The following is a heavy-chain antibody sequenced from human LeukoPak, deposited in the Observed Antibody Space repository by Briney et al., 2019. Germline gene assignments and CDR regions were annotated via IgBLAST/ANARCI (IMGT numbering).Heavy chain of an antibody. Sequence: PGGSLRLSCAASGFTFSSYAMSWVRQAPGRGLEWVSAISGSGGSTYYADSVKGRFTISRDNSKNTLYLQMNSLRAEDTAVYYCANEIAAAGHYYYYGMDVWGQGTTVTVSS. J-gene: IGHJ6*02. V-gene: IGHV3-23*01. CDR2: ISGSGGST. CDR3: ANEIAAAGHYYYYGMDV. D-gene: IGHD6-13*01. CDR1: GFTFSSYA.